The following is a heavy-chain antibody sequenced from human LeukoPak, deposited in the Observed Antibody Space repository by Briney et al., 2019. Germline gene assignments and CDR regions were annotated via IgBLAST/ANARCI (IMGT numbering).Heavy chain of an antibody. V-gene: IGHV3-7*01. Sequence: GGSLRLSCVGSGFSFRSHWVNWVRQSPGKGLEWVANIRPDGSDKYYVDSARGRFTVSRDNAKNSAFLQMNSLRAEDTAIYYCATISAQTFDIWGQGTLVSVSS. CDR3: ATISAQTFDI. J-gene: IGHJ3*02. CDR2: IRPDGSDK. CDR1: GFSFRSHW. D-gene: IGHD5-24*01.